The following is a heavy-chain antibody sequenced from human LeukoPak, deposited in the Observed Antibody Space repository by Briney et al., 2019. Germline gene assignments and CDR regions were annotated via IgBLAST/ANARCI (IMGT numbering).Heavy chain of an antibody. CDR3: ARDLAARPSLGIDY. Sequence: ASVKVSCKASGYTFTSYGISWVRQAPGQGLEWMGWINAYNGNTNYAQKFQGRVTITTDTSTSTAYIERRSLRSADTAVYYCARDLAARPSLGIDYWGQGTLVTVSS. J-gene: IGHJ4*02. D-gene: IGHD6-6*01. CDR2: INAYNGNT. CDR1: GYTFTSYG. V-gene: IGHV1-18*01.